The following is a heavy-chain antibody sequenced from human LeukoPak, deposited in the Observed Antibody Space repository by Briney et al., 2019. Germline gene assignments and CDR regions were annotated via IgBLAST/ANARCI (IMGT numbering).Heavy chain of an antibody. CDR1: GGSISSSSYY. CDR2: IYYSGST. Sequence: PAETLSLTCTVSGGSISSSSYYWGWIRQPPGKWLEWIGSIYYSGSTYYNPSLKSRVTISVDTSKNQFSLKLSSVTAADTAVYYCARHPRPRGQLDPTLYYYYYMDVWGKGTTDTVSS. D-gene: IGHD6-6*01. J-gene: IGHJ6*03. V-gene: IGHV4-39*01. CDR3: ARHPRPRGQLDPTLYYYYYMDV.